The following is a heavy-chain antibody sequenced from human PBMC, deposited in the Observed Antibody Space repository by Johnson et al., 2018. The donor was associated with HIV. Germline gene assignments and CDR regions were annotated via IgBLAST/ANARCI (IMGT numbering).Heavy chain of an antibody. CDR2: ISSSGSIT. V-gene: IGHV3-11*04. CDR1: GFTFSDYY. J-gene: IGHJ3*02. Sequence: QVQLVESGGGLVQPGGSLRLSCAASGFTFSDYYMSWIRQAPGKGLEWVSYISSSGSITYSADSVKGRFTSSRDNAKNSVFLQMNSLRAEDTAVYYCARGPESIEARRDVFDIWGQGTMVTVSS. D-gene: IGHD6-6*01. CDR3: ARGPESIEARRDVFDI.